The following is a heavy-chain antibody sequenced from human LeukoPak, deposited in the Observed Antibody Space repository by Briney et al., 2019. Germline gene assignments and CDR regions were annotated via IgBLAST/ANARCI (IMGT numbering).Heavy chain of an antibody. Sequence: SETLSLTCAVYGGSFSGYYWSWIRQPPGKGLEWIGEINHSGSTNYNPSLKSRVTISVDTSKNQFSLKLSSVTAADTAVYYCARGKGWFDPWGQGTLVTVSS. J-gene: IGHJ5*02. V-gene: IGHV4-34*01. CDR3: ARGKGWFDP. CDR2: INHSGST. CDR1: GGSFSGYY.